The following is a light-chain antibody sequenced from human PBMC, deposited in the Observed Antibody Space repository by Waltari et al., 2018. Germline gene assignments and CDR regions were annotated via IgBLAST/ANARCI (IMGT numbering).Light chain of an antibody. V-gene: IGLV1-40*01. CDR1: SSNIGAGYD. CDR2: GNS. J-gene: IGLJ3*02. CDR3: QSYDSSLSGSGV. Sequence: QSVLTKPPSVSGAPGQRVTISCTGSSSNIGAGYDVPWYQQLPGTAPKLLIYGNSNRPSGVPDRFSGSKSGTSASLAITGLQAEDEADYYCQSYDSSLSGSGVFGGGTKLTVL.